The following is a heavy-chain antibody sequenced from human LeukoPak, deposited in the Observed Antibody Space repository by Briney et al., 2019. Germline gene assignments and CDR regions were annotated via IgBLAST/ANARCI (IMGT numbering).Heavy chain of an antibody. CDR2: ISSSSSYI. CDR3: AREDRYYDILTGYYFEGFDY. CDR1: GFTFSTYS. J-gene: IGHJ4*02. D-gene: IGHD3-9*01. Sequence: GGSLRLPCAASGFTFSTYSMNWVRQAPGKGLEWVSSISSSSSYIHYADSVKGRFTISRDNAKNSLYLQINSLRAEDTAVYYCAREDRYYDILTGYYFEGFDYWGQGTLVTVSS. V-gene: IGHV3-21*01.